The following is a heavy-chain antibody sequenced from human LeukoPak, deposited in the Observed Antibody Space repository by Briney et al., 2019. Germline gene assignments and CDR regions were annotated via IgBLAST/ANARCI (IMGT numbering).Heavy chain of an antibody. CDR3: ARGAYYYDSSGLNMDV. D-gene: IGHD3-22*01. CDR2: ISSSSSYI. V-gene: IGHV3-21*01. Sequence: GGSLRLSCAASGFTFSSYSMNWVRQAPGKGLEWVSSISSSSSYIYYADSVKGRFTISRDNAKNSLYLQMNSLRAEDTAVYYCARGAYYYDSSGLNMDVWGKGTTVTVSS. J-gene: IGHJ6*03. CDR1: GFTFSSYS.